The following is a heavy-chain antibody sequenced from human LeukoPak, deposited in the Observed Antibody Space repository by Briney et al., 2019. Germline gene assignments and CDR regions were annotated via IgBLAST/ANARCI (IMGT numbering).Heavy chain of an antibody. D-gene: IGHD1-26*01. Sequence: GGSLRLSCATSEFRFGGYAMSWVRQAPGKGLEWVSAISGSGSTTYYADSVRGRFSISRDNSGNTLYLQMNSLSAEDTAVYYCAKAFRGYTGSYFDYWGQGTLVTVSS. CDR2: ISGSGSTT. V-gene: IGHV3-23*01. CDR1: EFRFGGYA. J-gene: IGHJ4*02. CDR3: AKAFRGYTGSYFDY.